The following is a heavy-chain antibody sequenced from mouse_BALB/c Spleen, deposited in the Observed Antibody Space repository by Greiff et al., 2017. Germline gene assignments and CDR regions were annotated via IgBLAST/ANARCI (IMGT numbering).Heavy chain of an antibody. CDR1: GFTFSSFG. Sequence: EVKLVESGGGLVQPGGSRKLSCAASGFTFSSFGMHWVRQAPEKGLEWVAYISSGSSTIYYADTVKGRFTISRDNPKNTLFLQMTSLRSEDTAMYYCARSYYGAGFFAYWGQGTLVTVSA. CDR2: ISSGSSTI. D-gene: IGHD1-1*01. CDR3: ARSYYGAGFFAY. J-gene: IGHJ3*01. V-gene: IGHV5-17*02.